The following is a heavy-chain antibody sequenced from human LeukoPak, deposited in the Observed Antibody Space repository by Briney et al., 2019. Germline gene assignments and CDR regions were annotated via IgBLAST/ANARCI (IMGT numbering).Heavy chain of an antibody. CDR3: ARSLLRIAVAGIGGDGFDI. CDR2: INPKSGDT. J-gene: IGHJ3*02. D-gene: IGHD6-19*01. Sequence: ASVKVSCKASGYTFTNYYVHWVRQAPGQGPEWMGWINPKSGDTSYAQKFQGRVTMTRDTSITTAYMELRLTSDDTAVYYCARSLLRIAVAGIGGDGFDIWGQGTMITVSS. V-gene: IGHV1-2*02. CDR1: GYTFTNYY.